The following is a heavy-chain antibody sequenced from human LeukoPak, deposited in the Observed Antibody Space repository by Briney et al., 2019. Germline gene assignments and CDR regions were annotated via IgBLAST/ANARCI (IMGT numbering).Heavy chain of an antibody. D-gene: IGHD3-10*01. CDR2: IYPGDSDT. V-gene: IGHV5-51*01. J-gene: IGHJ3*02. CDR3: ASGQITMVRGVIITNAFDI. Sequence: KDGESLKISCKGSGYSFTSYWIGWVRQMPGKGLEWMGIIYPGDSDTRYSPSFQGQVTISADKSISTAYLQWSSLKASDTAMYYCASGQITMVRGVIITNAFDIWGRGTMVTVSS. CDR1: GYSFTSYW.